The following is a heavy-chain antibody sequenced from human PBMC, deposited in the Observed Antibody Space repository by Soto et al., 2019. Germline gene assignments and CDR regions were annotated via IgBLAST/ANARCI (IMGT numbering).Heavy chain of an antibody. CDR3: ARDLNRFDP. CDR2: INHSGST. CDR1: GGSFSGYY. V-gene: IGHV4-34*01. Sequence: PSETLSLTCAVYGGSFSGYYWIWIRQPPGKGLEWIGEINHSGSTNYNPSLKSRVTISVDTSKNQFSLKLSSVTAADTAVYYCARDLNRFDPWGQGTLVTVSS. J-gene: IGHJ5*02.